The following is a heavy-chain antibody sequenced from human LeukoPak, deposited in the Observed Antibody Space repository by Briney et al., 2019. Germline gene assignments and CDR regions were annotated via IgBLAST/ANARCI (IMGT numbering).Heavy chain of an antibody. J-gene: IGHJ4*02. D-gene: IGHD3-3*01. CDR3: ASRVVIDRYFDY. CDR1: GGTFSTYA. V-gene: IGHV1-69*13. Sequence: GASVKVSCKASGGTFSTYAVSWVRQAPGQGLEWMGGIIPIFGTANYAQKFQGRVTITADESTSTAYMELSSLRSGDTAVYYCASRVVIDRYFDYWGQGTLVTVSS. CDR2: IIPIFGTA.